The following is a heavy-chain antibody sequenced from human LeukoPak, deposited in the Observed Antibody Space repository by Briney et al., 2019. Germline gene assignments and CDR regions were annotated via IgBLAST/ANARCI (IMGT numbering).Heavy chain of an antibody. CDR3: ARGPSSSNLLWFDY. D-gene: IGHD2/OR15-2a*01. J-gene: IGHJ4*02. CDR1: GFTFSSYE. Sequence: GGSQRLSCAASGFTFSSYEMNWVRQAPGKGLEWVSYISSSGSTIYYADSVKGRFTISRDNAKNSLYLQMNSLRAEDTAVYYCARGPSSSNLLWFDYWGQGTLVTVSS. CDR2: ISSSGSTI. V-gene: IGHV3-48*03.